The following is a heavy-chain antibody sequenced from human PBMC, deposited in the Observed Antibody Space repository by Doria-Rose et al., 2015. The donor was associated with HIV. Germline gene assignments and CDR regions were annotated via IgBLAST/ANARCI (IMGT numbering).Heavy chain of an antibody. J-gene: IGHJ5*02. CDR2: INHSGST. V-gene: IGHV4-34*01. Sequence: PSETLSLNCAVYGGSFSNYYWTWIRQPPGKGLEWIGEINHSGSTNYNPSLKSRVTISVDTSKNQSSLKLSSVTAADMAVYYCARSFTMVQGVTNWFDPWGQGTMVTVSS. CDR3: ARSFTMVQGVTNWFDP. D-gene: IGHD3-10*01. CDR1: GGSFSNYY.